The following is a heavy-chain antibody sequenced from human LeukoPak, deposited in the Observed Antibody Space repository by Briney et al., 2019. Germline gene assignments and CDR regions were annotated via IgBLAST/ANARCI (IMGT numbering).Heavy chain of an antibody. CDR3: VKTNTTRHTATWYQSSWFDP. CDR1: GFIFSDYS. V-gene: IGHV3-23*01. CDR2: ISGSGGSI. Sequence: QAGGSLRLSCAASGFIFSDYSMTWVRQAPGKGPEWVSCISGSGGSIYYADSVKGRFTISRDNSKHTLYLQMDSLRAEDTAIYYCVKTNTTRHTATWYQSSWFDPWGQGTLVTVSS. D-gene: IGHD6-13*01. J-gene: IGHJ5*02.